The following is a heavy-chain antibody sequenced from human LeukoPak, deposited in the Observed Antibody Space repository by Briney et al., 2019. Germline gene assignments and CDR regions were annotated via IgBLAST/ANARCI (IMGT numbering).Heavy chain of an antibody. V-gene: IGHV4-61*09. CDR1: GGSISSGSYY. CDR3: ARSSLAVYFDS. Sequence: PSETLSLTCTVSGGSISSGSYYWNWIRQPAGKGLEWLGHIFTRGTTNYNASLASRLTISLDTAKNQFSLYLSSVTAADTAMYFCARSSLAVYFDSWGQGTLVTASS. J-gene: IGHJ4*02. CDR2: IFTRGTT.